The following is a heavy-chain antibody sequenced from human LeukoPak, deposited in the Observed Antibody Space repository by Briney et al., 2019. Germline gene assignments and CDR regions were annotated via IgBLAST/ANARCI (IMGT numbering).Heavy chain of an antibody. J-gene: IGHJ3*02. V-gene: IGHV4-34*01. D-gene: IGHD5/OR15-5a*01. Sequence: SQTLSPTPALYGGSFSGYYWSWIRQPPGQGVEWIGEINHSGSTNYNPTLKSRVTISVDTYKNQFSLKLRSVTAADTAVYYCARRVYGVGNGFDIWGQGTMVTVSS. CDR1: GGSFSGYY. CDR3: ARRVYGVGNGFDI. CDR2: INHSGST.